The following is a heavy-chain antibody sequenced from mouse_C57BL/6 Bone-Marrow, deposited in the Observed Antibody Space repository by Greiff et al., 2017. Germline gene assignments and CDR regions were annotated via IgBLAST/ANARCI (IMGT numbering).Heavy chain of an antibody. CDR3: ARSPDGYYHY. CDR2: IDPSDSYT. J-gene: IGHJ2*01. CDR1: GYTFTSYW. Sequence: VQLQQPGAELVKPGASVKLSCKASGYTFTSYWMQWVKQRPGQGLEWIGEIDPSDSYTNYNQKFKGKATLTVDTSSSTAYMQLSSLTSEDSAVYYCARSPDGYYHYWGQGPSHSLL. D-gene: IGHD2-3*01. V-gene: IGHV1-50*01.